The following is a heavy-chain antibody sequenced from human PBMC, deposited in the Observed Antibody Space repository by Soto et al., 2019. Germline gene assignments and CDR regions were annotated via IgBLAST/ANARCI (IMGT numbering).Heavy chain of an antibody. Sequence: GGSLRLSCAASGFTFSSYAMSWVRQAPGKGLEWVSAISGSGGSTYYADSVKGRFTISRDNSKNTLYLQMNSLRAEDTAVDYCAKSGVWFGEFNDYYYYYYMDVWGKGTTVTVSS. D-gene: IGHD3-10*01. V-gene: IGHV3-23*01. CDR3: AKSGVWFGEFNDYYYYYYMDV. CDR1: GFTFSSYA. J-gene: IGHJ6*03. CDR2: ISGSGGST.